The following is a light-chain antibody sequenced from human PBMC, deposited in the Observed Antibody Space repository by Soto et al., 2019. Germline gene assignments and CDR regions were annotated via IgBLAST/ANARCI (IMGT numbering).Light chain of an antibody. CDR2: GNS. Sequence: VVTQPPSVSGAPGQRVTISCTGSSSNIGAGYDVHWYQQLPGTAPKLLIYGNSNRPSGVPDRFSGSKSGTSASLAITGLQSEDEADYYCQSYDSSLSGLYVFGTGTKVTVL. CDR1: SSNIGAGYD. V-gene: IGLV1-40*01. CDR3: QSYDSSLSGLYV. J-gene: IGLJ1*01.